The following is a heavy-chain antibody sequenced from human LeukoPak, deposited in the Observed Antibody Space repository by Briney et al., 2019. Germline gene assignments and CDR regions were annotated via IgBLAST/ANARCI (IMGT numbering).Heavy chain of an antibody. Sequence: PSETLSLTCTFSGGSISSSSYYWGCIRQPPGKGLEWIGSIYYSGSTYYNPSLKSRVTISIDTSKNQFSLKLSSVTAAVAAVYYCASGYSSGWYADYWGQGTLVTVSS. J-gene: IGHJ4*02. D-gene: IGHD6-19*01. CDR1: GGSISSSSYY. CDR3: ASGYSSGWYADY. V-gene: IGHV4-39*01. CDR2: IYYSGST.